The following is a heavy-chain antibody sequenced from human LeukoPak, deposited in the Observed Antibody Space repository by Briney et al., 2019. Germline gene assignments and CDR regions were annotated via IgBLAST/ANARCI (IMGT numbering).Heavy chain of an antibody. CDR1: GFTVSSNY. J-gene: IGHJ4*02. CDR3: ARLLYYYDASTYQRYFDY. Sequence: TGGSLRLSCAASGFTVSSNYMNWVRQAPGKGLEWVSIIYSGGNTYYADSVKGRFTISRDNSQNTLYLQMHSLRPEDTAVYYCARLLYYYDASTYQRYFDYWGQGTLVTVSS. V-gene: IGHV3-53*01. CDR2: IYSGGNT. D-gene: IGHD3-22*01.